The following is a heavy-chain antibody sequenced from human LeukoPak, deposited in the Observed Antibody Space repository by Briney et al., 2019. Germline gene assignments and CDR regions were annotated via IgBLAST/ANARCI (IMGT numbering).Heavy chain of an antibody. J-gene: IGHJ4*02. CDR2: IYYSGST. CDR3: ARQQLAIFDY. V-gene: IGHV4-59*08. CDR1: GGSISSYY. D-gene: IGHD6-13*01. Sequence: SETLSLTCTVSGGSISSYYWSWIRQPPGKGLEWIGYIYYSGSTNYNPSLKSRVTISVDTSKNQFSLKLSSVTAADTAVYYCARQQLAIFDYWGQGTLVTVSS.